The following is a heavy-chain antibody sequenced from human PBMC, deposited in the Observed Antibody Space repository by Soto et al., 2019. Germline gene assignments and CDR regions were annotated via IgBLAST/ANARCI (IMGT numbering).Heavy chain of an antibody. CDR2: INPNSGGT. CDR3: ARGSYYGSGRDSIYYYYGMDV. J-gene: IGHJ6*02. D-gene: IGHD3-10*01. Sequence: GASVKVSCKASGYTFTGYYMHWVRQAPGQGLEWMGWINPNSGGTNYAQKFQGWVTMTRDTSISTAYMELSRLRSDDTAVYYCARGSYYGSGRDSIYYYYGMDVWGQGTTVTVSS. CDR1: GYTFTGYY. V-gene: IGHV1-2*04.